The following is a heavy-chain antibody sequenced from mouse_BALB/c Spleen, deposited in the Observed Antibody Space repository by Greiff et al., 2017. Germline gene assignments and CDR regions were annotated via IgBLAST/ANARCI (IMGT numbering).Heavy chain of an antibody. CDR1: GFSLTSYG. CDR2: IWSGGST. Sequence: VQLHQSGPGLVQPSQSLSITCTVSGFSLTSYGVHWVRQSPGKGLEWLGVIWSGGSTDYNAAFISRLSISKDNSKSQVFFKMNSLQADDTAIYYCARNYYGSYYFDYWGQGTTLTVSS. J-gene: IGHJ2*01. D-gene: IGHD1-2*01. V-gene: IGHV2-4-1*01. CDR3: ARNYYGSYYFDY.